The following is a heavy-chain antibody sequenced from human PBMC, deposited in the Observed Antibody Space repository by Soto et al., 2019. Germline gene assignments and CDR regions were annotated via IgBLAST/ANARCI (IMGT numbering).Heavy chain of an antibody. V-gene: IGHV3-23*01. Sequence: EVQLLETGGGLVQPGGPLRLSCTASGFTFRTYPMTWFRQAPGKGLEWVATVSGGGAKTDYADSVRVLFTISRDNSKDTLYPQTNSLTAEDMATYYGTREWVGNRCPGMGVWGQGTKVTVSS. CDR1: GFTFRTYP. J-gene: IGHJ6*02. CDR2: VSGGGAKT. CDR3: TREWVGNRCPGMGV. D-gene: IGHD2-2*01.